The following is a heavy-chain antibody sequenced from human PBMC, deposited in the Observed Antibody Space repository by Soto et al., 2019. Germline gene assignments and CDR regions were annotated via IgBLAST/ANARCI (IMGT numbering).Heavy chain of an antibody. J-gene: IGHJ4*02. D-gene: IGHD6-19*01. Sequence: QVQLVESGGGVVQPGRSLRLSCAASGFTFSSYAMHWVRQAPGKGLEWVAVISYDGSNKYYADSVKGRFTISRDNSKNTLYLQMNSLRAEDTAVYYCARDISSGWQTEVDYWGQGTLVTVSS. V-gene: IGHV3-30-3*01. CDR1: GFTFSSYA. CDR2: ISYDGSNK. CDR3: ARDISSGWQTEVDY.